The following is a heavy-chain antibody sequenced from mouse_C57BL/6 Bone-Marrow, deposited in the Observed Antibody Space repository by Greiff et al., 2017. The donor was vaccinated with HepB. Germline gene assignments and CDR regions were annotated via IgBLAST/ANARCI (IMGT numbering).Heavy chain of an antibody. CDR1: GYTFTSYW. J-gene: IGHJ4*01. CDR3: ARFCGPSAMDY. Sequence: QVQLQQPGAELVMPGASVKLSCKASGYTFTSYWMHWVKQRPGQGLEWIGEIDPSDSYTNYNQKFKGKSTLTVDKSSSTAYMQLSSLTSEDSAVYYCARFCGPSAMDYWGQGTSVTVSP. V-gene: IGHV1-69*01. CDR2: IDPSDSYT.